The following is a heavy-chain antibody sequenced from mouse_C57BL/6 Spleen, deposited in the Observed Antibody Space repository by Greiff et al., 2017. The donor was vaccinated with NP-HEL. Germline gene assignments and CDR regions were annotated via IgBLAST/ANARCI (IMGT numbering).Heavy chain of an antibody. V-gene: IGHV1-26*01. CDR3: KTAQATMYYFDY. CDR1: GYTFTDYY. J-gene: IGHJ2*01. D-gene: IGHD3-2*02. CDR2: INPNNGGT. Sequence: EVQLQQSGPELVKPGASVKISCKASGYTFTDYYMNWVKQSHGKSLEWIGDINPNNGGTSYNQKFKGKATLTVDKSSSTAYMELRSLTSEDSAVYYCKTAQATMYYFDYWGQGTTLTVSS.